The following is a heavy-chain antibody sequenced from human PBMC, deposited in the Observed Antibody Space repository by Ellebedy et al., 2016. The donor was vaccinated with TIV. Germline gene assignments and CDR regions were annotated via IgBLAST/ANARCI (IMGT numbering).Heavy chain of an antibody. CDR1: GDSISNTNW. D-gene: IGHD3-10*01. Sequence: MPSETLSLTCAVSGDSISNTNWWSWVRQPPGKGLEWLGDIYHSGSANYNPSLKSRVTISVDKSKNQFSLNLNSVTASDTAVYFCARVSNYYFYFDYWGQGTLVTVTS. J-gene: IGHJ4*02. V-gene: IGHV4-4*02. CDR2: IYHSGSA. CDR3: ARVSNYYFYFDY.